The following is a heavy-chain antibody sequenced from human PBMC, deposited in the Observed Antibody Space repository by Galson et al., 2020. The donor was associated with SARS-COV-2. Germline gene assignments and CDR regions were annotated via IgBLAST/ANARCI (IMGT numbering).Heavy chain of an antibody. CDR3: ARDRLVRLRLGELSSDYMDV. V-gene: IGHV4-39*07. CDR2: IYYSGST. CDR1: GGSISSSSYY. J-gene: IGHJ6*03. Sequence: SENLSFNCTVSGGSISSSSYYWGWISQPPGKGLEWIGSIYYSGSTYYNPSLKSRVTISADTSKNQFSLKLSSVTAADTAVYYCARDRLVRLRLGELSSDYMDVWGKGTTVTVSS. D-gene: IGHD3-16*02.